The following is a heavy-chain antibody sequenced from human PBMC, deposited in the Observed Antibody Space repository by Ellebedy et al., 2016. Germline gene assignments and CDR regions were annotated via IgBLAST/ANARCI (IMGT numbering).Heavy chain of an antibody. CDR1: GVTFSNYT. CDR3: VKGVYDTSAYPIFHH. Sequence: GESLKISCAASGVTFSNYTMHWVRQAPGTGLEWVAVLSYDGSHKYYADSVKGRFTISRDSSKNMLYLQMNSLRTEDTAIYYCVKGVYDTSAYPIFHHWGQGTLVTVSS. J-gene: IGHJ1*01. CDR2: LSYDGSHK. V-gene: IGHV3-30*04. D-gene: IGHD3-22*01.